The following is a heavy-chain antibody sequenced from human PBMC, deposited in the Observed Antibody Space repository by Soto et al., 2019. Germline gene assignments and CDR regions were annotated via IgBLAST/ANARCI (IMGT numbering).Heavy chain of an antibody. D-gene: IGHD2-15*01. V-gene: IGHV4-30-4*01. CDR1: GGSISSGDYY. CDR2: IYYSGST. CDR3: ARAGGRVYYYGRGV. Sequence: SETLSLTCTVSGGSISSGDYYWSWIRQPPGKGLEWIGYIYYSGSTYYNPSLKSRVTISVDTSKNHSSLKLSSVTAADTAVYYCARAGGRVYYYGRGVWGQGTTVTDSS. J-gene: IGHJ6*01.